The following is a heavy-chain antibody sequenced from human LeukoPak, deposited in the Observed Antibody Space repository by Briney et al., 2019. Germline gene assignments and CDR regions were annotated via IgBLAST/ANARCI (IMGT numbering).Heavy chain of an antibody. D-gene: IGHD2-2*02. CDR2: IYYSGST. V-gene: IGHV4-39*07. CDR3: ARVGYCSSTSCYTGYYYMDV. J-gene: IGHJ6*03. Sequence: SETLSLTCTVSGGSISSSSYYWGWIRQPPGKGLEWIGSIYYSGSTNYNPSLKSRVTISVDTSKNQFSLKLSSVTAADTAVYYCARVGYCSSTSCYTGYYYMDVWGKGTTVTVSS. CDR1: GGSISSSSYY.